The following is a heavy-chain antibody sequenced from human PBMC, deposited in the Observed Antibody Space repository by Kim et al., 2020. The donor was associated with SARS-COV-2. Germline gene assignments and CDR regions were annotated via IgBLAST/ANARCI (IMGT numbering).Heavy chain of an antibody. D-gene: IGHD6-6*01. J-gene: IGHJ4*02. Sequence: GGSLRLSCAASGFTFDDYAMNWVRQAPGKGLEWVSLISGDGGSTYYADSVKGRFTISRDNSKNSLYLQMNRLRTEDTALYYCAKARYSSSSCLLNLDYWGQRTLVTVSS. CDR3: AKARYSSSSCLLNLDY. CDR2: ISGDGGST. V-gene: IGHV3-43*02. CDR1: GFTFDDYA.